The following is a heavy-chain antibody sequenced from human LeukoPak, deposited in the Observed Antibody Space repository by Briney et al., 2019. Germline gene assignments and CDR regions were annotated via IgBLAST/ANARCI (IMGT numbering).Heavy chain of an antibody. Sequence: GASVKVSCKASGYTFTSYDINWVRQATGQGLEWMGWTNPNSGNTGYAQKFQGRVTMTRDTSISTAYMELSRLRSDDTAVYYCARDSTAIVVVPAAICDYWGQRTLVTVSS. V-gene: IGHV1-8*01. J-gene: IGHJ4*02. CDR1: GYTFTSYD. CDR3: ARDSTAIVVVPAAICDY. CDR2: TNPNSGNT. D-gene: IGHD2-2*02.